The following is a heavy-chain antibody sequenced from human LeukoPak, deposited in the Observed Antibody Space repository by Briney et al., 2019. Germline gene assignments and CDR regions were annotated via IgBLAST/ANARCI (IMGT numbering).Heavy chain of an antibody. CDR2: IGIDSGNT. CDR3: ARDYKYAFDN. J-gene: IGHJ4*02. Sequence: GGSLRLSCAASGFTFSSYSMNWVRQAPGKGLEWISYIGIDSGNTNYADSVKGRFTISGDKAKNSLYLQVNSLRVEDTAVYYCARDYKYAFDNWGQGTLVTVSS. CDR1: GFTFSSYS. V-gene: IGHV3-48*01. D-gene: IGHD5-24*01.